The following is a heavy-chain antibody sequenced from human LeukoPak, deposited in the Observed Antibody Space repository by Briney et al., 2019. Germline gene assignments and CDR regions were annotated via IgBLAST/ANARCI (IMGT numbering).Heavy chain of an antibody. D-gene: IGHD2-2*02. CDR2: ISSSSYI. CDR3: ARVYCSSTSCYRENYYYYMDV. Sequence: GGSLRLSCAASGFTFSDNYMSWIRQAPGKGLEWVSSISSSSYIYYADSVKGRFTISRDNAKNSLYLQMNSLRAEDTAVYYCARVYCSSTSCYRENYYYYMDVWGKGTTVTVSS. V-gene: IGHV3-69-1*01. CDR1: GFTFSDNY. J-gene: IGHJ6*03.